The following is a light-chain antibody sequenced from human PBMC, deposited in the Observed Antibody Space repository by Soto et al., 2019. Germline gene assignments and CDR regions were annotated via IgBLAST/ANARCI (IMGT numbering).Light chain of an antibody. Sequence: QSVLTQPPSASGSPGQSVTISCTGTSSDVGGYNYVSWYQQHPGKAPKLMIYEVSKRPSGVPDRFSGSKSGSTASLTVSGLQAEDEADYYCSSYAGSAWVFGTGTKVTVL. CDR3: SSYAGSAWV. J-gene: IGLJ1*01. CDR2: EVS. CDR1: SSDVGGYNY. V-gene: IGLV2-8*01.